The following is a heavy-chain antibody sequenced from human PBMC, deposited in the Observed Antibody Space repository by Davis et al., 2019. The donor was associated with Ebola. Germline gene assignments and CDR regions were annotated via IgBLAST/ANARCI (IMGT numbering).Heavy chain of an antibody. Sequence: GGSLRLSCAASGFTFSNAWMSWVRQAPGKGLEWVGRIKSKTDGGTTDYAAPVKGRFTISRDDSKNTLYLQMNSLKTEDTAVYYCTTSQWELSLRDYWGQGTLVTVSS. J-gene: IGHJ4*02. CDR3: TTSQWELSLRDY. D-gene: IGHD1-26*01. CDR1: GFTFSNAW. CDR2: IKSKTDGGTT. V-gene: IGHV3-15*01.